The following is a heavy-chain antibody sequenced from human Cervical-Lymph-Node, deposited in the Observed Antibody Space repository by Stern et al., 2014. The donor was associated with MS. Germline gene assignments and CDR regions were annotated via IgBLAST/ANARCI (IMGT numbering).Heavy chain of an antibody. CDR3: AKERGDSFDFAT. D-gene: IGHD2-21*02. CDR1: GGTFSTHV. J-gene: IGHJ4*02. CDR2: ISPMFGRA. V-gene: IGHV1-69*01. Sequence: QVQLVQSVAEAKKPGSSVRVSCKASGGTFSTHVISWIRQAPGQGLEWMGGISPMFGRARYAHKFQGRLKITADESTTTAHMEFSSLTSEDVAVYYCAKERGDSFDFATWGQGTLVTVSS.